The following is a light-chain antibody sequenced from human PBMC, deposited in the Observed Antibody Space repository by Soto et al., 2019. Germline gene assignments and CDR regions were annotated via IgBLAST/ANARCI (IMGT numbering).Light chain of an antibody. J-gene: IGLJ1*01. CDR2: DVT. CDR1: SSDVGGYNY. V-gene: IGLV2-14*01. Sequence: HSVLTQPGSESGSPGQSVTISCTGTSSDVGGYNYVSWYQQHPVKAPKLMIYDVTNRPSGVSDRFSGSKSGNTASLTISGLQAEDEADYYCSSYTSSSTPYVFGTGTKVTVL. CDR3: SSYTSSSTPYV.